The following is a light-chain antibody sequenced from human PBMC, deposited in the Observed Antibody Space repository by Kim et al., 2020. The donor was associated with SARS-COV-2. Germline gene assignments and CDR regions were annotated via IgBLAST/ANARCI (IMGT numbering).Light chain of an antibody. CDR2: EVS. CDR1: SSDVGGYNY. CDR3: SSYAGSSKWV. Sequence: QSALTQPPSASGSPGQSVTISCTGTSSDVGGYNYVSWYQQHPGKAPKLMIYEVSKRPSGVPDRFSGSKSGNTASLTVSGLHAEDEADYYCSSYAGSSKWVFGGGPQLSV. J-gene: IGLJ3*02. V-gene: IGLV2-8*01.